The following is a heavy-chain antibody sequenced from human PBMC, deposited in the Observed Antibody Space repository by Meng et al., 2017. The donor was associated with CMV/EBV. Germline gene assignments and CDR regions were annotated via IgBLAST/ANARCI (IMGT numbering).Heavy chain of an antibody. D-gene: IGHD1-7*01. Sequence: GFTFSGYGMNWVRQAPGKGLQWVSTVSGSGGTTYYADSVEGRFTISRDNSKNTLSLQMNSLRAEDTAVYFCAKGRPRGITGTFFDYWGQGTLVTVSS. V-gene: IGHV3-23*01. CDR1: GFTFSGYG. CDR3: AKGRPRGITGTFFDY. J-gene: IGHJ4*02. CDR2: VSGSGGTT.